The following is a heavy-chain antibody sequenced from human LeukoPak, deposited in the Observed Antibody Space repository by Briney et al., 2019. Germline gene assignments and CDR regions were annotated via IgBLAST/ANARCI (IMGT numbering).Heavy chain of an antibody. CDR2: ISGSGSTI. CDR1: GFTFGAYY. V-gene: IGHV3-11*04. D-gene: IGHD6-13*01. Sequence: GGSLRLSCAASGFTFGAYYMTWIRQAPGKGLEWVSYISGSGSTIYYADSVKGRFTISRDNAKNSLYLQMNSLRAEDTAVYYCARDLGSSWSLRHFDYWGQGTLVTVSS. CDR3: ARDLGSSWSLRHFDY. J-gene: IGHJ4*02.